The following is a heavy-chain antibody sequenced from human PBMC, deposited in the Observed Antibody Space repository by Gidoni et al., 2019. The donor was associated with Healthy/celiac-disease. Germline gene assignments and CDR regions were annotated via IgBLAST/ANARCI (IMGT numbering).Heavy chain of an antibody. J-gene: IGHJ6*02. CDR2: ISYDGSNK. Sequence: QVQLVESGGGVVQPGRSLRLSCAASGFTFRSYGMHWVRQAPGKGLEWVAVISYDGSNKYYADSVKGRFTISRDNSKNTLYLQMNSLRAEDTAVYYCAKSSGYDWDYYYGMDVWGQGTTVTVSS. D-gene: IGHD5-12*01. V-gene: IGHV3-30*18. CDR1: GFTFRSYG. CDR3: AKSSGYDWDYYYGMDV.